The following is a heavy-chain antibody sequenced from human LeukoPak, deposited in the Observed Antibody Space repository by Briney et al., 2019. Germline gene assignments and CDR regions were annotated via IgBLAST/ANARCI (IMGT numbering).Heavy chain of an antibody. D-gene: IGHD3-3*01. CDR1: GYTFTGYY. CDR2: INHNGGST. J-gene: IGHJ2*01. V-gene: IGHV1-46*03. Sequence: ASVKVSCKASGYTFTGYYMHWVRQAPGQGLEWMGIINHNGGSTSYAQKFQGRVTMTRDTSTSTVYMELSSLRSEDTAVYYCARDRYYDFWSGKTSGDFDLWGRGTLVTVSS. CDR3: ARDRYYDFWSGKTSGDFDL.